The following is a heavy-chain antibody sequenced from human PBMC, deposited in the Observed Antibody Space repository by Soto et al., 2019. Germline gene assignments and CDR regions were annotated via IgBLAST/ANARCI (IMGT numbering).Heavy chain of an antibody. J-gene: IGHJ3*02. D-gene: IGHD2-15*01. Sequence: SVKVSCKASGGTFSSYAISWVRQAPGQGLEWMGGIIPNFGTANYAQKFQGRVTITADESTSTAYMELRSLRSDDTAVYYCARSVYCSGGSCLDAFDIWGQGTMVTVSS. CDR1: GGTFSSYA. V-gene: IGHV1-69*13. CDR2: IIPNFGTA. CDR3: ARSVYCSGGSCLDAFDI.